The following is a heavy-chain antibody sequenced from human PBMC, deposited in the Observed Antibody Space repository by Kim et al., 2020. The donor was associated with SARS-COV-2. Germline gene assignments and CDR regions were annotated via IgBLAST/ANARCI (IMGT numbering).Heavy chain of an antibody. J-gene: IGHJ4*02. CDR2: IYYSGST. Sequence: SETLSLTCTVSGGSISSYYWSWIRQPPGKGLEWIGYIYYSGSTNYNPSLKSRVTISVDTSKNQFSLKLSSVTAADTAVYYCASSNFWSGLYHYWGQGTLVTVSS. D-gene: IGHD3-3*01. CDR3: ASSNFWSGLYHY. V-gene: IGHV4-59*13. CDR1: GGSISSYY.